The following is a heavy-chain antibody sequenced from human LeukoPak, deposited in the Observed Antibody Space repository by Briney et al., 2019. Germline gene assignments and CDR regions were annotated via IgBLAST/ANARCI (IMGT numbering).Heavy chain of an antibody. J-gene: IGHJ5*02. D-gene: IGHD6-13*01. CDR3: ARRGPAADWFDP. CDR2: IYPGDSDT. V-gene: IGHV5-51*01. Sequence: GESLKISCKGSGYSFTNHWIGWVRQMPGKGLEWTGIIYPGDSDTRYSPSFQGQVTISADKSTSTAYLQWNSLKASDTAMYYCARRGPAADWFDPWGQGTLVTVSS. CDR1: GYSFTNHW.